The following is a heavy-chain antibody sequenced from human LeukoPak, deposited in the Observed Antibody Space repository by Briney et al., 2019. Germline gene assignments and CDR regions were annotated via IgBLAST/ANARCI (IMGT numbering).Heavy chain of an antibody. Sequence: SATLSLTCTVSGGSINSGTYYWGWLRRPPGRGLEWIGTISSSGTTYYNPSLKSRVTISAATSKFSLRVTTVTAADTAVYYCARHEYYYYYLDVWGKGTTVTVSS. CDR3: ARHEYYYYYLDV. CDR2: ISSSGTT. V-gene: IGHV4-39*01. CDR1: GGSINSGTYY. J-gene: IGHJ6*03.